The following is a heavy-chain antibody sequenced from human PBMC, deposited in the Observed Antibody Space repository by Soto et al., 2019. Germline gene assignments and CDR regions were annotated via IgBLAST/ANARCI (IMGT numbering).Heavy chain of an antibody. D-gene: IGHD2-2*01. V-gene: IGHV1-69*04. CDR3: ARDGFIVVVPAARLYGMDV. CDR1: GGTYSSYT. CDR2: IIPILGIA. J-gene: IGHJ6*02. Sequence: SCKASGGTYSSYTIRSVRQATEQGLEWMGRIIPILGIANYAQKFQGRVTITADKSTSTAYMELSSLRSEDTAVYYCARDGFIVVVPAARLYGMDVWGQGTTVTVSS.